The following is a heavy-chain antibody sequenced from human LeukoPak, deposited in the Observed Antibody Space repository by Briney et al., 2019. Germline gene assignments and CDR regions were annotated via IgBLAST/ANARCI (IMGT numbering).Heavy chain of an antibody. CDR3: AKDRPDQYCSGGSCYSRFDF. CDR2: ITGSGSST. D-gene: IGHD2-15*01. Sequence: PGGSLRLSCAASGFTFSNYVMTWVRQAPGKGLEWVSSITGSGSSTYYADSVKGRFTISRDNSKHTLYLQMTSLRAEDTAVYYCAKDRPDQYCSGGSCYSRFDFWGQGTLVTVSS. J-gene: IGHJ4*02. CDR1: GFTFSNYV. V-gene: IGHV3-23*01.